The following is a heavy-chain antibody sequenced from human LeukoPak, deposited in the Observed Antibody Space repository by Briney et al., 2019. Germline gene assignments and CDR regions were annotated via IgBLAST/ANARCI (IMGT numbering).Heavy chain of an antibody. V-gene: IGHV1-2*02. CDR3: ARGHESSPSYDF. CDR1: GYTFIDYY. CDR2: INSNSGGT. J-gene: IGHJ1*01. D-gene: IGHD3/OR15-3a*01. Sequence: ASVKVSCKTSGYTFIDYYVLWVRQAPGQGLEWLGWINSNSGGTKYAQEFQGRVTMTRDTSTTTAYKELSGQRSDDTAVYYCARGHESSPSYDFWGQGTLVTVSS.